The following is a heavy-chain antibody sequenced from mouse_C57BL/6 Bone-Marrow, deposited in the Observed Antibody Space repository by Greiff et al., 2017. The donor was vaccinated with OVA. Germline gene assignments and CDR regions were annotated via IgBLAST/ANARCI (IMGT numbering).Heavy chain of an antibody. V-gene: IGHV1-64*01. CDR1: GYTFTSYW. J-gene: IGHJ4*01. D-gene: IGHD1-1*01. Sequence: QVQLQQPGAELVKPGASVKLSCKASGYTFTSYWMHWVKQRPGQGLEWIGMIHPNSGSTNYNEKFKSKATLTVDKSSSTAYMQLSSLTSEDSAVYYCACPNGSRDYYAMDYWGQGTSVTVSS. CDR3: ACPNGSRDYYAMDY. CDR2: IHPNSGST.